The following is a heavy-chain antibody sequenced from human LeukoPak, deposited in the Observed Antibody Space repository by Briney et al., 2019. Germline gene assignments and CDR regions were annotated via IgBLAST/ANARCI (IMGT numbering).Heavy chain of an antibody. CDR1: GSSLSTRGVG. V-gene: IGHV2-5*01. Sequence: SGPTLLKPTPPLTLTCSFSGSSLSTRGVGVAWIRQPPGTALEWLGLIYWNGDDPYNPSMTRSPTITQDTSKNQKVLTMTNMAPVDTGTYYCARDNSCFPPDLWGQGILGTVSS. CDR3: ARDNSCFPPDL. J-gene: IGHJ4*02. D-gene: IGHD2/OR15-2a*01. CDR2: IYWNGDD.